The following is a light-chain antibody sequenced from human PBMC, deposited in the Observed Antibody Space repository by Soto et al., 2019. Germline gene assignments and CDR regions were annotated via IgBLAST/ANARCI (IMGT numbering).Light chain of an antibody. CDR2: KAS. Sequence: DIQMTPSPSTLSGSVGDRVTITCRASQTISSWLAWYQQKPGKAPKLLIYKASTLKSGVPSRFSDSGSETAFTLTISSLQPDDFATYCCQHYNSYSEAFGQGTKVELK. CDR1: QTISSW. CDR3: QHYNSYSEA. J-gene: IGKJ1*01. V-gene: IGKV1-5*03.